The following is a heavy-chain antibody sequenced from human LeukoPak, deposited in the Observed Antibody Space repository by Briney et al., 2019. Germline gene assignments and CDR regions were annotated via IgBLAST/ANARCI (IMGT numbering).Heavy chain of an antibody. CDR1: GFTFSSYW. J-gene: IGHJ4*02. Sequence: GGSLTLSCVASGFTFSSYWMSWVRQAPGKGLEWVANIKQHGSERYYVDSVKGRFTTSRDDDENTLYLHMNSLRVEDTAVYYCARDYLTNDFWSGFWKYWGQGSLVTVSS. CDR2: IKQHGSER. D-gene: IGHD3-3*01. CDR3: ARDYLTNDFWSGFWKY. V-gene: IGHV3-7*01.